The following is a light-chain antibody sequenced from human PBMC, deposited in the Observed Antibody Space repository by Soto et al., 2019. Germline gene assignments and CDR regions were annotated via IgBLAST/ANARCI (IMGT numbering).Light chain of an antibody. CDR3: QQYNSYV. Sequence: DLQMTQSPSTLSASVGDRVTITCRASQSISSWLAWYQQKPGEAPKLLIYKASTLESGVPSRFSGSGSGTEFTLTISSLQPDDFATYYCQQYNSYVFGQGTKLEI. CDR2: KAS. V-gene: IGKV1-5*03. CDR1: QSISSW. J-gene: IGKJ2*01.